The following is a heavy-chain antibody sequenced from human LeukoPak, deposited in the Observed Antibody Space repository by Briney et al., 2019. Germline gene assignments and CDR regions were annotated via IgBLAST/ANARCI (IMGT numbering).Heavy chain of an antibody. V-gene: IGHV4-4*07. J-gene: IGHJ4*02. CDR2: IYTSGST. CDR3: ARESKTYDGSGYYNDS. Sequence: PSETLSLTCTVSGGSIYNYYWSWIPQPAGKGLEWIRRIYTSGSTDYSPSLKSRVTLSLDTSKNQFSLSLYSVTAADTAWYFCARESKTYDGSGYYNDSWGQGTLVTVSS. CDR1: GGSIYNYY. D-gene: IGHD3-22*01.